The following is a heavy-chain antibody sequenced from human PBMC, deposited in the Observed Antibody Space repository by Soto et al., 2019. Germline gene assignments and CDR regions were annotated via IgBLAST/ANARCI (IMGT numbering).Heavy chain of an antibody. D-gene: IGHD3-9*01. Sequence: EVQLVESGGGLVKPGGSLRLSCAASGFTFSNAWMNWVRQAPGKGLEWVGRIKSKTDGGTTDYAAPVKGRFTISRDDSKNTLYLQMNSLKTEDTAVYYCTTDKKYFDWLGEGYYYYYGMDVWGQGTTVTVSS. CDR1: GFTFSNAW. V-gene: IGHV3-15*07. CDR2: IKSKTDGGTT. CDR3: TTDKKYFDWLGEGYYYYYGMDV. J-gene: IGHJ6*02.